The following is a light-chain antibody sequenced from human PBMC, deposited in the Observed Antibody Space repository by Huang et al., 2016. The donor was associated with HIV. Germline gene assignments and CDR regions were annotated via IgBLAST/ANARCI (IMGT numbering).Light chain of an antibody. Sequence: DIQMTQSPSSLSASVGDRVTITCRASQRISSYLNWYHQKPGKAPKLLIYAASSLQSGVPSRVSDSGSGTDVTLTISSLQPEDFATYYCQQSYSTPYTFGQGTKLEIK. CDR2: AAS. CDR1: QRISSY. J-gene: IGKJ2*01. V-gene: IGKV1-39*01. CDR3: QQSYSTPYT.